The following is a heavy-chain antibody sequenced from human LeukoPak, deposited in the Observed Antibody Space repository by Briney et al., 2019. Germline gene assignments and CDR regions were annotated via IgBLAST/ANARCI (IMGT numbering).Heavy chain of an antibody. CDR2: IYFSGST. D-gene: IGHD1-26*01. CDR3: GRTSDRWELPRL. V-gene: IGHV4-61*01. J-gene: IGHJ4*02. CDR1: GGSANSGSYY. Sequence: SETLSLSCTVSGGSANSGSYYWSWVRQPPGKGLEWIGYIYFSGSTYYNPSLRSRAIISIDTSKNQFFLKLTSMTAADTAVYYCGRTSDRWELPRLWGQGTLVTVSS.